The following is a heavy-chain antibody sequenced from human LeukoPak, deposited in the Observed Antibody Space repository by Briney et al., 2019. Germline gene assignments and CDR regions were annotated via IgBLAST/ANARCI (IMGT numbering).Heavy chain of an antibody. CDR1: GFSFSRDW. V-gene: IGHV3-7*01. CDR3: AKDNVDV. CDR2: IKEDGSEK. Sequence: GGSLRLSCAASGFSFSRDWMTWVRQAPGKGLEWVANIKEDGSEKYYVDSVKGRFTISRDNSKNTLYLQMNSLRGEDTAVYYCAKDNVDVWGKGTTVTVSS. J-gene: IGHJ6*04.